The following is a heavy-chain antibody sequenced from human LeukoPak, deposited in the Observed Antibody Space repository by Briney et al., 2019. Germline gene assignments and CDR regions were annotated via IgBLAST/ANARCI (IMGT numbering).Heavy chain of an antibody. V-gene: IGHV3-7*01. CDR2: IKQDGSEK. J-gene: IGHJ4*02. CDR3: ARDFSYGSSWYGGDY. D-gene: IGHD6-13*01. CDR1: GFTLSRYW. Sequence: GGSLRLSCAASGFTLSRYWMSWVRQARGKGLEGVANIKQDGSEKYYVAYVRGRFTISRDNAKNSLYLQMNSLRAEDTAVYYCARDFSYGSSWYGGDYWGQGTLVTVSS.